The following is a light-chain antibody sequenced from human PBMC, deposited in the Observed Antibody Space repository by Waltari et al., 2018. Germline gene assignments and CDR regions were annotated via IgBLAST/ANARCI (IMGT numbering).Light chain of an antibody. V-gene: IGKV1-5*03. CDR1: QVSSEW. CDR3: QQYNLYPLT. J-gene: IGKJ4*01. Sequence: TCRADQVSSEWLAVYQQKPGKAPKLLIYKTSNLQSGVPSRFSGSGSGTEFTLTISSLQPDDFATYYCQQYNLYPLTFGGGTKVEIK. CDR2: KTS.